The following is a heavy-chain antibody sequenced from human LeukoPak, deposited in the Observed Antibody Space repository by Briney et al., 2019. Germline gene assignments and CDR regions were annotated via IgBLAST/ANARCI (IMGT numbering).Heavy chain of an antibody. Sequence: ASVKVSCKASGYTFTGYYMHWVRQAPGQGLEWMGGIIPIFGTANYAQKFQGRVTITTDESTSTAYMELSSLRSEDTAVYYCARTTYQLPISNTHWFDPWGQGTLVTVSS. D-gene: IGHD2-2*01. CDR2: IIPIFGTA. J-gene: IGHJ5*02. CDR1: GYTFTGYY. CDR3: ARTTYQLPISNTHWFDP. V-gene: IGHV1-69*05.